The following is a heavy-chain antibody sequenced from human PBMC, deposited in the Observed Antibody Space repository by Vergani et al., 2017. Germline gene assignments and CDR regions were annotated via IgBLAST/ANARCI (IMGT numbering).Heavy chain of an antibody. D-gene: IGHD5-12*01. CDR3: AREEEATWNY. CDR2: ISAYNGNT. V-gene: IGHV1-18*01. Sequence: QVQLVQSGAEMKKPGASVKVSCKASGYSFYTYGISWVRLAPGQGLEWMGLISAYNGNTNYAQKFQGRVTMTRDTSTSTDYMELRSLGTDDTAVYYCAREEEATWNYWGQGTLVTISS. CDR1: GYSFYTYG. J-gene: IGHJ4*02.